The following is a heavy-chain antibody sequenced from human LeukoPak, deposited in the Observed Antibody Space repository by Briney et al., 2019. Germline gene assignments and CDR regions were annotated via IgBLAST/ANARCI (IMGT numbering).Heavy chain of an antibody. D-gene: IGHD6-6*01. J-gene: IGHJ3*02. CDR3: ARQFLVPRRNAFDI. Sequence: SETLSLTCAVYGGSFSGYYWSWIRQPPGKGLEWIGEINHSGSTNYNPSLKSRVTISVDTSKNQFSLKLSSVTAADTAVYYCARQFLVPRRNAFDIWGQGTMVTVSS. CDR2: INHSGST. V-gene: IGHV4-34*01. CDR1: GGSFSGYY.